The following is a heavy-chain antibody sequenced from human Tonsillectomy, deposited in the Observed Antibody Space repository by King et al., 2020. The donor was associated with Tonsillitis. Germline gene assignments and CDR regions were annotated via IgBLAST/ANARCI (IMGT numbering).Heavy chain of an antibody. J-gene: IGHJ3*02. V-gene: IGHV3-33*08. CDR2: IWYDGSNK. D-gene: IGHD4-23*01. CDR1: GFTFSSYG. CDR3: ATIQTTVEDAFDI. Sequence: VQLVESGGGVVQPGRSLRLSCAASGFTFSSYGMHWVRQAPGKGLEWVAGIWYDGSNKYYADSVQGRFTISRDNSKNTLYLQMNSLRAEDTAVYYCATIQTTVEDAFDIWGQGTMVTVSS.